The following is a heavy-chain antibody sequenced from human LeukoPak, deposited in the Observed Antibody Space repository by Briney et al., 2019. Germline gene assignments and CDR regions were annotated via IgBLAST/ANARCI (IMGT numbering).Heavy chain of an antibody. CDR1: GYSISSGYY. CDR3: AGTYVLRYFDWLLSWYYFDY. CDR2: IYHSGST. J-gene: IGHJ4*02. Sequence: SETLSLTCAVSGYSISSGYYWGWIRQPPGKGLEWIGSIYHSGSTYYNPSLKSRATISVDTSKNQFSLKLSSVTAADTAVYYCAGTYVLRYFDWLLSWYYFDYWGQGTLVTVSS. D-gene: IGHD3-9*01. V-gene: IGHV4-38-2*01.